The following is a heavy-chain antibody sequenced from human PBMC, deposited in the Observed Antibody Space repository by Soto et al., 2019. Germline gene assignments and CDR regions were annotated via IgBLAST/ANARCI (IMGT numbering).Heavy chain of an antibody. CDR3: ARREYCRGGSCYSDPFDI. CDR2: IYYSGTT. J-gene: IGHJ3*02. Sequence: PSETLSLTCTVSGGSISSRSYYWGWVRQPPGKGLEWIGSIYYSGTTYYNPSLKSRVTISVDTSKNHFSLKLSSVTAADTALFHCARREYCRGGSCYSDPFDIWGQGTMVTVSS. D-gene: IGHD2-15*01. CDR1: GGSISSRSYY. V-gene: IGHV4-39*02.